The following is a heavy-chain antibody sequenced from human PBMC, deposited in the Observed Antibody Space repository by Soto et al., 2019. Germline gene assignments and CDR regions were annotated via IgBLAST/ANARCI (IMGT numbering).Heavy chain of an antibody. Sequence: EVHLLESGGDVVQPGRSLRLSCAASGFTFSNYAMNWIRQAPGKGLEWLSSISANGRNAYYADSVKGRFTISRDRSKNMLYLQLDSLRVEDTAIYFCAKDLSSLGWLALGAPFDYWGQGTLVTVSS. D-gene: IGHD3-22*01. V-gene: IGHV3-23*01. CDR3: AKDLSSLGWLALGAPFDY. CDR1: GFTFSNYA. J-gene: IGHJ4*02. CDR2: ISANGRNA.